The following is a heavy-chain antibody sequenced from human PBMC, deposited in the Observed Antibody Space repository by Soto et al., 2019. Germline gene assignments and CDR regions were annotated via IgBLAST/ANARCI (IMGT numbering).Heavy chain of an antibody. Sequence: EVQLVESGGGQVQPGGSLTLSCAVSGFTLRSYWMHWVRQAPGKGLEWVARIDSDGRTTNYADSVKGRFTISRDNAKNTVFLHMNSLRAEDRAVYYCARGVVVYQQLVRERDRFDPWGQGTLVTVSS. CDR2: IDSDGRTT. CDR3: ARGVVVYQQLVRERDRFDP. D-gene: IGHD6-13*01. J-gene: IGHJ5*02. V-gene: IGHV3-74*01. CDR1: GFTLRSYW.